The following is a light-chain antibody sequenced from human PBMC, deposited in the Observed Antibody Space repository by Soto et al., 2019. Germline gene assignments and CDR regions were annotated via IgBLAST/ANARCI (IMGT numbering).Light chain of an antibody. CDR2: GAS. CDR3: QQYDSTPPT. J-gene: IGKJ1*01. Sequence: EIVLTQSHGTMSLSPGDRATLSCRASQSVNSNYLAWYQRKPGQAPRLLIYGASNSATDIPYRFSASGSGTDFTLTITRLEAEDFAVYYCQQYDSTPPTFGQGTKVEVK. V-gene: IGKV3-20*01. CDR1: QSVNSNY.